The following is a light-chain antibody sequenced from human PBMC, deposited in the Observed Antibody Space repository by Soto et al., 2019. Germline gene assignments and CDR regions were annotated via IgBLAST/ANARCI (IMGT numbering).Light chain of an antibody. CDR2: GAS. CDR1: QDINNY. V-gene: IGKV1-33*01. J-gene: IGKJ4*01. CDR3: QQYDNLPRT. Sequence: DLQMTQSPSSLSASVGDRVTITCQASQDINNYLNWYQQKPGKAPKFLIYGASNLETGVPSRFSGSGSGTNFTFTISSLQPEDIATYYCQQYDNLPRTFGGGTKVEIK.